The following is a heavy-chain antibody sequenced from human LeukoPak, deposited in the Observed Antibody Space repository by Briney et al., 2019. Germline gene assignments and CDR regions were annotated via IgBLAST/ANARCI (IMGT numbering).Heavy chain of an antibody. V-gene: IGHV5-51*01. Sequence: GESLKISCKGSGYSFTSYWIGWVRQMPGKGLEWMGIIYPGDSDTRYSPSFQGQVTISADKSISTAYLQWSSLKASDTAMYYCARGGVVPAAHSRSAYFDYWGQGTLVTVSS. D-gene: IGHD2-2*01. J-gene: IGHJ4*02. CDR2: IYPGDSDT. CDR3: ARGGVVPAAHSRSAYFDY. CDR1: GYSFTSYW.